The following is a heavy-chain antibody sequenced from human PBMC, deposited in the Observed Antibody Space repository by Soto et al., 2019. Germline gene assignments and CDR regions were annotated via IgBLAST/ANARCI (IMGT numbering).Heavy chain of an antibody. Sequence: EVQLLESGGGLVQPGGSLRLSCVASGFTISSNAMYWVRQAPGKGLEWISGISDRGDTTHYADSVKGRFTISRDTSKNTLYLQLNTLRADDTAVYYCAKDKPGTTSFDYWGQGTLVTVSP. CDR2: ISDRGDTT. J-gene: IGHJ4*02. CDR1: GFTISSNA. CDR3: AKDKPGTTSFDY. V-gene: IGHV3-23*01. D-gene: IGHD1-1*01.